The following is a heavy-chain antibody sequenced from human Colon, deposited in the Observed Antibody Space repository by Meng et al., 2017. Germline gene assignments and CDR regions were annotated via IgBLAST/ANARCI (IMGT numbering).Heavy chain of an antibody. J-gene: IGHJ4*02. V-gene: IGHV3-7*01. CDR2: IKPDGGEE. Sequence: GGSLRLSCAASGFAFRSYWMGWVRRVPGKGLEWVANIKPDGGEEYYLDSVRGRFTISRDNAKNSLYLQMNSLRAEDTAVYYCTKDGSGWSAYWGQGTLVTVSS. D-gene: IGHD6-19*01. CDR1: GFAFRSYW. CDR3: TKDGSGWSAY.